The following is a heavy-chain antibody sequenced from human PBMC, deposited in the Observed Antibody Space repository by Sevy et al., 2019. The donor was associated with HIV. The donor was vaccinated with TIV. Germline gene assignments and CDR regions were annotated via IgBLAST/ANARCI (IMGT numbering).Heavy chain of an antibody. CDR2: TYFRSKWFH. J-gene: IGHJ5*02. CDR1: GDSVTSSNAA. D-gene: IGHD3-10*01. Sequence: QSQTLSLTCDISGDSVTSSNAAWNWIRQSPSRGLEWLGKTYFRSKWFHDYAESVKSRITINPDTSKNQFSLELKSVTPQDTAVYYCGREILSRGNRGVNGTWGQGTLVTVSS. CDR3: GREILSRGNRGVNGT. V-gene: IGHV6-1*01.